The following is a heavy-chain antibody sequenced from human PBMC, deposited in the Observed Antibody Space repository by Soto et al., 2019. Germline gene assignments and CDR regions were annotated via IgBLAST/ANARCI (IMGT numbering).Heavy chain of an antibody. J-gene: IGHJ5*02. Sequence: GASVKVSCTASGYTFTTYYMHWVRQAPGQGLEWMGTINPSGGSTTYAQMFQGRVTVTRDTSTSLVYMELSSLRSEDTAVYYCAGGAPPGANKYNWCDPCGRGTLVTVS. CDR3: AGGAPPGANKYNWCDP. V-gene: IGHV1-46*01. CDR1: GYTFTTYY. CDR2: INPSGGST.